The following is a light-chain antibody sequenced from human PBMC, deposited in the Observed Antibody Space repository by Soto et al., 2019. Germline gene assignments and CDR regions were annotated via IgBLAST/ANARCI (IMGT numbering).Light chain of an antibody. CDR3: SSYTSSSTVV. CDR2: EVS. J-gene: IGLJ2*01. Sequence: QSAPTQPASVSGSLGQSITISCTGTSSDIGGYDYVSWYQQHPGKAPKLMIYEVSNRPSGVSNRFSGSKSGNTASLTISGLQAEDEADYYCSSYTSSSTVVFGGGTKVTVL. V-gene: IGLV2-14*01. CDR1: SSDIGGYDY.